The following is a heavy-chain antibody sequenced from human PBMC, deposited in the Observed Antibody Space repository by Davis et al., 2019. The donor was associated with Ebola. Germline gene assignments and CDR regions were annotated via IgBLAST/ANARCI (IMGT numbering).Heavy chain of an antibody. Sequence: SQTLLLTCAVSGGSISSGGYSWSWIRQPPGKGLEWIGYIYHSGSTYYNPSLKSRVTISVDTSKNQFSLKLSSVTAADTAVYYCAGGLLWFGELLNNWFDPWGQGTLVTVSS. CDR1: GGSISSGGYS. CDR2: IYHSGST. CDR3: AGGLLWFGELLNNWFDP. V-gene: IGHV4-30-2*02. J-gene: IGHJ5*02. D-gene: IGHD3-10*01.